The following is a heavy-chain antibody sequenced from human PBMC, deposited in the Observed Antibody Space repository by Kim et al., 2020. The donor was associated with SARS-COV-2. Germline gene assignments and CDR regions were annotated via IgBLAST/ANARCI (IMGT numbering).Heavy chain of an antibody. V-gene: IGHV3-53*01. CDR3: ARAGDGIAACTGGDYWYYYFDVGA. Sequence: GGSLRLSCAASGFTVSSNYMSWVRQTPGKGLEWVSAIYNGGSTYYSDSVKGRFTISIDNSKNTLYLQINSMRAEDTAVYYCARAGDGIAACTGGDYWYYYFDVGAWGNGTPLTVSS. D-gene: IGHD6-13*01. J-gene: IGHJ6*03. CDR2: IYNGGST. CDR1: GFTVSSNY.